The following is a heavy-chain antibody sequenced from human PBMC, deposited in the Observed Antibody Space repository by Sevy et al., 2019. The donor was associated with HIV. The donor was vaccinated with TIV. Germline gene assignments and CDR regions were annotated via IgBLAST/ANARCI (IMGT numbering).Heavy chain of an antibody. CDR1: GFIFSSYV. D-gene: IGHD6-13*01. Sequence: GGSLRLSCAASGFIFSSYVMTWVRQAPGKGLEWVSTISGSGGYTYYAESVKGRFTISRDNSNNILYLQMNSLRAEDTAVYYCEAITTAGRDYWSQGTLVTVSS. J-gene: IGHJ4*02. CDR3: EAITTAGRDY. V-gene: IGHV3-23*01. CDR2: ISGSGGYT.